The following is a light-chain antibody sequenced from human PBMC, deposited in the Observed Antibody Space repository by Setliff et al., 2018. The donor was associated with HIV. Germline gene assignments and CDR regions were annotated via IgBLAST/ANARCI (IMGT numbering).Light chain of an antibody. J-gene: IGLJ2*01. Sequence: QSVLPQPASVSGSPGQSITISCTGTSSDVGSYNFVSWYQQHPGKAPKLMIYEVIKRPSGVSNRFSGSKSGNTASLTISGLQAEDEADYYCCSYVGSNTLVFGGGTKVTVL. CDR2: EVI. CDR3: CSYVGSNTLV. CDR1: SSDVGSYNF. V-gene: IGLV2-23*02.